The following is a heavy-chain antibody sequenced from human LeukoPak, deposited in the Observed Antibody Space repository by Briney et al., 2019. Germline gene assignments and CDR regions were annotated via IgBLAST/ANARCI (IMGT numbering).Heavy chain of an antibody. CDR3: VVGGSPGY. CDR1: GLAFSAYK. D-gene: IGHD2-15*01. V-gene: IGHV3-74*01. CDR2: ISTDGYTT. Sequence: GGSLRLSCAASGLAFSAYKMHWVRQAPQKGLVWVSRISTDGYTTDYADFVQGRFTASRDNTKNTWSLEMNSLRAEDTAVYYCVVGGSPGYWGQGALVTVSS. J-gene: IGHJ4*02.